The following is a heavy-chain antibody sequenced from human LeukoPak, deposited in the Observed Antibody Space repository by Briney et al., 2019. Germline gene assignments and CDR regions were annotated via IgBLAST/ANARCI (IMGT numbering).Heavy chain of an antibody. J-gene: IGHJ4*02. CDR2: LVGDSVGI. D-gene: IGHD2-21*01. V-gene: IGHV3-23*03. CDR1: GFTFSTSP. CDR3: AKYCGGNCVRYFDS. Sequence: GGALRLPCVASGFTFSTSPIPWVPQAPGGGLEFVSVLVGDSVGIRYGDSVKGRFTISRDTSRNTLLMQMNNLGADDTAVYYCAKYCGGNCVRYFDSWGQGTMVTVSS.